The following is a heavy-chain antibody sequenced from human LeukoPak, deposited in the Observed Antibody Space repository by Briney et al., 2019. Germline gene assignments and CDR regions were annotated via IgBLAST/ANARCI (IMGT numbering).Heavy chain of an antibody. V-gene: IGHV4-39*01. CDR3: ARLWDSTGLYFYYYMDV. D-gene: IGHD2/OR15-2a*01. CDR1: GVSISSGSYY. J-gene: IGHJ6*03. CDR2: IYHNGNT. Sequence: PSETLSLTCSVSGVSISSGSYYWGWIRQPPGMGLEWIGIIYHNGNTNYNPSLKSRVTISADTSRNQFSLRMDSVPAADTAVYYCARLWDSTGLYFYYYMDVWGEGTTVTVSS.